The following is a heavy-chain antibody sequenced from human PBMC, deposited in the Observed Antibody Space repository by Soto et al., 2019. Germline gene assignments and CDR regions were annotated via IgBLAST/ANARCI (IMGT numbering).Heavy chain of an antibody. D-gene: IGHD3-10*01. J-gene: IGHJ4*02. V-gene: IGHV1-2*04. CDR1: GYTFTGYY. CDR3: ARGHGSGNRNFDY. CDR2: INPNSGGT. Sequence: ASVKVSCKASGYTFTGYYMHWVGQAPGQGLEWMGWINPNSGGTNYAQKFQGWVTMTRDTSISTAYMELSRLRSDDTAVYYCARGHGSGNRNFDYWGQGTLVTVSS.